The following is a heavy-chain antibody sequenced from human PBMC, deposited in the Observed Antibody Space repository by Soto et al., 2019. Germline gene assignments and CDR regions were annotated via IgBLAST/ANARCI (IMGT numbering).Heavy chain of an antibody. CDR1: EGYCRGHG. CDR3: TRARYRDPVH. J-gene: IGHJ4*02. CDR2: INHSGST. D-gene: IGHD2-2*02. V-gene: IGHV4-34*01. Sequence: QSLSYAVYEGYCRGHGGSWIRQPPGKGLEWIGEINHSGSTNYNPSLKSRVTISVDTSKNQFSLKLSSVTAADSAVYYCTRARYRDPVHWVQGTLVTVSS.